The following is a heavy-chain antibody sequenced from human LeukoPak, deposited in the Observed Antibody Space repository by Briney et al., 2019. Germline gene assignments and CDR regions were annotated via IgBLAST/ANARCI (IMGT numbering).Heavy chain of an antibody. J-gene: IGHJ4*02. D-gene: IGHD3-9*01. Sequence: GASVKVSWTASGYTFTSYGISWVRQAPGQGLEWMGWISAYNGNTNYAQKLQGRVTMTTDTSTSTAYMELRSLRFDDTAVYYCARESYDILTGLIRTKRLDYWGQGTLVTVSS. CDR1: GYTFTSYG. CDR2: ISAYNGNT. V-gene: IGHV1-18*04. CDR3: ARESYDILTGLIRTKRLDY.